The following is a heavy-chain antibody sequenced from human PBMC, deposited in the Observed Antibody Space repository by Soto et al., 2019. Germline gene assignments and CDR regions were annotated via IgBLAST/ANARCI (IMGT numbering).Heavy chain of an antibody. V-gene: IGHV1-69*02. CDR3: ARAPCGGSGGSCYSPYWYFDL. J-gene: IGHJ2*01. D-gene: IGHD2-15*01. CDR1: GGTFSSYT. CDR2: IIPILGIT. Sequence: SVKVSCKASGGTFSSYTISWVRQAPGQGLEWVGRIIPILGITNYAQKFQGRVTITADKSTSTAYMELSSLRSEDTAVYYCARAPCGGSGGSCYSPYWYFDLWGRGTLVTVSS.